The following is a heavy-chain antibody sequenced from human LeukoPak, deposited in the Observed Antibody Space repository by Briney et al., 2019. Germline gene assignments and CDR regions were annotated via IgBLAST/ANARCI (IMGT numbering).Heavy chain of an antibody. CDR3: ARAPYYDFWSGSDY. D-gene: IGHD3-3*01. CDR2: INPNSGGT. V-gene: IGHV1-2*06. CDR1: GYTFTGYY. Sequence: ASVKVSCKASGYTFTGYYMHWVRQAPGQGLEWMGRINPNSGGTNYAQKFQGRVTMTRDTSISTAYMELSRLRSDDTAVYYCARAPYYDFWSGSDYWGQGTLVTVSS. J-gene: IGHJ4*02.